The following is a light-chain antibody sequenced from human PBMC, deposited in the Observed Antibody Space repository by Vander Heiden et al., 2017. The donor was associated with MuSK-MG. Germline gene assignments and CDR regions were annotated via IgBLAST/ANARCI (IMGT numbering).Light chain of an antibody. CDR3: HQRSGCRT. J-gene: IGKJ4*01. CDR1: QSVSSY. Sequence: EIVLTQSPATLSLSPGERATLSCRASQSVSSYLAWYQQKPGQAPRLLIYAASNRATGIPARFSGSGSGTDFTLTISSLEPEYFAVYYCHQRSGCRTFGGGTKVEMK. CDR2: AAS. V-gene: IGKV3-11*01.